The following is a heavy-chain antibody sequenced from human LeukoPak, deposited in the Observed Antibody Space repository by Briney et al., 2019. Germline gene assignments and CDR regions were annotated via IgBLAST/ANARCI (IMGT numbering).Heavy chain of an antibody. Sequence: PGGSLRLSCAASGFSFSSSGMHWVRQAPDKGLEWVAVIWFDGSNKHYADSVKGRFSISRDNSENTLYLQMNSLRAEDTAVYYCAKALYYDFWSGSEKWGQGTLVTVSS. CDR3: AKALYYDFWSGSEK. D-gene: IGHD3-3*01. CDR1: GFSFSSSG. J-gene: IGHJ4*02. CDR2: IWFDGSNK. V-gene: IGHV3-33*06.